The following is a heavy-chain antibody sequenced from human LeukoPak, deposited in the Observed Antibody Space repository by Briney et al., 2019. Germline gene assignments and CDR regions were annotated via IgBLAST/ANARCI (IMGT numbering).Heavy chain of an antibody. CDR1: GFTFSSYG. CDR2: IWYDGSNK. J-gene: IGHJ4*02. D-gene: IGHD2/OR15-2a*01. Sequence: GGSLRLSCAASGFTFSSYGMHRVRQAPGKGLEWVALIWYDGSNKYYTDSVKGRLTISRDNSKNTLYLQMNSLRAEDTAIYYCAREGPRGNSQFDYWGQGTLVTVSS. CDR3: AREGPRGNSQFDY. V-gene: IGHV3-33*01.